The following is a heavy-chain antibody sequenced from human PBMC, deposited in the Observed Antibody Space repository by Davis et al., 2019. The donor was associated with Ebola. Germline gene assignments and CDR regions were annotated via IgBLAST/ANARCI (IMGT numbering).Heavy chain of an antibody. J-gene: IGHJ5*02. CDR1: GFTFSSYS. D-gene: IGHD3-22*01. Sequence: GGSLRLSCAASGFTFSSYSMNWVRQAPGKGLEWVTSISSSSSYIYYADSVKGRFTISRDNAKNSLYLQMNSLRAEDTAVYYCARDSFGSGYRGWFDPWGQGTLVTVSS. CDR2: ISSSSSYI. V-gene: IGHV3-21*01. CDR3: ARDSFGSGYRGWFDP.